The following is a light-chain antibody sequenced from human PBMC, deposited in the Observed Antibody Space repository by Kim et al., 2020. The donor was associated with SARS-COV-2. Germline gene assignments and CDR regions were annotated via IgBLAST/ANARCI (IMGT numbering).Light chain of an antibody. V-gene: IGLV2-14*03. J-gene: IGLJ3*02. CDR2: DVN. CDR1: PSDIGRYNY. CDR3: TSYTSSNSWV. Sequence: GQSITISCTGTPSDIGRYNYVSWFQQHPGKAPKVIIYDVNKRPSGISSLFSASKSGNTAFLTISGLQAEDEADYYCTSYTSSNSWVFGGGTKVTVL.